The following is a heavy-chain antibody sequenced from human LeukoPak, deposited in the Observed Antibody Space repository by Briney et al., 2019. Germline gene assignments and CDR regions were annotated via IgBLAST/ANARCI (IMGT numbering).Heavy chain of an antibody. V-gene: IGHV3-21*01. Sequence: GGSLRLSCAASGFTFSSYSMNWVRQAPGKGLEWVSSISSSSSYIYYADSVKGRYTISRDSAKNSLYLQMNSLRAEDTAVYYCARDFHVRNYDIGGYSYWGQGTLVTVSS. D-gene: IGHD3-22*01. J-gene: IGHJ4*02. CDR1: GFTFSSYS. CDR3: ARDFHVRNYDIGGYSY. CDR2: ISSSSSYI.